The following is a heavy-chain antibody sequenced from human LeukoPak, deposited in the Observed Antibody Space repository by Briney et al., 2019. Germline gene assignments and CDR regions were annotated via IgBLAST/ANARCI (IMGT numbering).Heavy chain of an antibody. CDR2: IYPGDSDT. CDR3: ARVYCSSTSCPENWFDP. D-gene: IGHD2-2*01. CDR1: GYSFTSYW. J-gene: IGHJ5*02. V-gene: IGHV5-51*01. Sequence: KPGASLKISCKGSGYSFTSYWIGWVRQLPGKGLEWMGIIYPGDSDTRYSPSFQGQVTISADKSISTAYLQWSSLKASDTAMYYCARVYCSSTSCPENWFDPWGQGTLVTVSS.